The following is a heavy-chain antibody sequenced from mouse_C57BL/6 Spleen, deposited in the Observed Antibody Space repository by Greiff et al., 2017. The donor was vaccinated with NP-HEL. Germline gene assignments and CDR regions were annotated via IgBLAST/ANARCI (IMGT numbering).Heavy chain of an antibody. D-gene: IGHD2-4*01. V-gene: IGHV14-2*01. CDR1: GFNITDYY. CDR2: IDPEDGDT. Sequence: VQLQQSGAELVKPGASVKLSCTASGFNITDYYMHWVKQRPEQGLEWIGRIDPEDGDTKYAPKFQGKATITADTSSNTAYLQLSSLTSEDTAVYYCARATYDYDDGYYLDYWGQGTTLTVSS. CDR3: ARATYDYDDGYYLDY. J-gene: IGHJ2*01.